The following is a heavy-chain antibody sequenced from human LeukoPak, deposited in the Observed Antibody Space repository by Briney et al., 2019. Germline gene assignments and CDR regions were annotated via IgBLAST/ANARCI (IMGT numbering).Heavy chain of an antibody. J-gene: IGHJ3*02. CDR1: GYSISSGYY. CDR2: IYHSGSP. D-gene: IGHD6-13*01. CDR3: ASEIAAAGTSSAFDI. Sequence: SETLSLTCTVSGYSISSGYYWGWIRQPPGKGLEWIGSIYHSGSPYYNPSLKSRVTISVDTSKNHFSLKLSSVTAADTAVYYCASEIAAAGTSSAFDIWGQGTMVTVSS. V-gene: IGHV4-38-2*02.